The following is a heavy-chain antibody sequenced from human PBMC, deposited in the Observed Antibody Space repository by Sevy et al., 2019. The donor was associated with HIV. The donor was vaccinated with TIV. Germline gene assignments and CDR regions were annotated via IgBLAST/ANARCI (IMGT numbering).Heavy chain of an antibody. CDR2: IYSGGAT. CDR3: ARGGLDSNWFRSFDY. CDR1: GLTDSSNY. J-gene: IGHJ4*02. V-gene: IGHV3-53*01. Sequence: GEALKISCAVSGLTDSSNYMSWVRQAPGKGLEWVSLIYSGGATYYADSVNGRFTISGDDSKNTLYLQMDSLRAEDTAVYYCARGGLDSNWFRSFDYWGRGTLVTVSS. D-gene: IGHD6-13*01.